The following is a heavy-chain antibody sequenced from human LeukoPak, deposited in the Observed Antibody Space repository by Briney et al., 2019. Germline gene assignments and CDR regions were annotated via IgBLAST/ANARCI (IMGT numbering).Heavy chain of an antibody. Sequence: GGTLRLSCAASGFTFSSYGMTWVRQSPGRGLEWVSAISGSGGSTYYADSVKGRFTISRDNSKNTLYLQMNSLRAEDTAVYYCAKDNEAVVTSSFDYWGQGTLVTVSS. CDR3: AKDNEAVVTSSFDY. V-gene: IGHV3-23*01. CDR1: GFTFSSYG. J-gene: IGHJ4*02. D-gene: IGHD3-22*01. CDR2: ISGSGGST.